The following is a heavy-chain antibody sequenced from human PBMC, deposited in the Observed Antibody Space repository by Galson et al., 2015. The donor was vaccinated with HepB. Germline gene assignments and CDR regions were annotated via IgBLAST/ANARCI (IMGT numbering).Heavy chain of an antibody. Sequence: SVKVSCKASGYTFTGYYMHWVRQAPGQGLEWMGWINPNSGGTNYAQKFQGRVTMTRDTSISTAYMELSRLRSDDTAVYYCARAGALYYYYMDVWGKGTTVTVSS. D-gene: IGHD4/OR15-4a*01. CDR3: ARAGALYYYYMDV. V-gene: IGHV1-2*02. J-gene: IGHJ6*03. CDR1: GYTFTGYY. CDR2: INPNSGGT.